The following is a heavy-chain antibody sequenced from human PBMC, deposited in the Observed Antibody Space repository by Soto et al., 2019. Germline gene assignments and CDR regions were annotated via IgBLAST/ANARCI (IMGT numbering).Heavy chain of an antibody. CDR2: INPNSGGT. CDR3: ARDQFPYGPYEGSPLDI. J-gene: IGHJ3*02. Sequence: ASVKVSCKASGYTFTGYYMHCVRQAPGQGLEWMGWINPNSGGTNYAQKFQGWVTMTRDTSISTAYMELSRLRSDDTAVYYCARDQFPYGPYEGSPLDIWGQGTMVTVSS. V-gene: IGHV1-2*04. CDR1: GYTFTGYY. D-gene: IGHD2-21*01.